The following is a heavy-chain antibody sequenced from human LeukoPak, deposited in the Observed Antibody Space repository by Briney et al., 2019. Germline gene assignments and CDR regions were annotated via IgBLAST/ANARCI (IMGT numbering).Heavy chain of an antibody. CDR3: ARRLDY. CDR2: ISSSGDTI. J-gene: IGHJ4*02. V-gene: IGHV3-48*01. Sequence: GGSLRLSCAASGFTLRDYSMNWVRQAPGTGLEWVSYISSSGDTIYYADSVKGRFTISRDTAKNSLYLQMYSLRAEDTAVYYCARRLDYWGQGTLVTVSS. D-gene: IGHD6-25*01. CDR1: GFTLRDYS.